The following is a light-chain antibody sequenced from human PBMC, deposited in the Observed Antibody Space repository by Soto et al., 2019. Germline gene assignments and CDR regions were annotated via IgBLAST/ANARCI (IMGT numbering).Light chain of an antibody. CDR3: QQYGSSSGT. J-gene: IGKJ1*01. CDR2: GAS. Sequence: EIVLTQSPGTLSLSPGERATLSCRASQGVSSSLAWYQQKPGQAPRLLIYGASSRATGIPDRFSGSGSGTDFTLTISRLEPEDFAVYYCQQYGSSSGTFGQGTKVEIK. CDR1: QGVSSS. V-gene: IGKV3-20*01.